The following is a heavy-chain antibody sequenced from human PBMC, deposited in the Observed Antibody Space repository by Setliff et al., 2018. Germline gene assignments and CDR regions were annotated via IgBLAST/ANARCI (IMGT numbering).Heavy chain of an antibody. CDR1: GFTVSSNY. J-gene: IGHJ4*02. Sequence: GGSLRLSCAASGFTVSSNYMSWVRQAPGKGLEWVSVIYSGGSTYYADSVKGRFTISRDNSKNTLYLQMNSLRAEDTAVYYCAKEGGYSYGYDFDYWGQGTLVTVSS. V-gene: IGHV3-53*01. D-gene: IGHD5-18*01. CDR2: IYSGGST. CDR3: AKEGGYSYGYDFDY.